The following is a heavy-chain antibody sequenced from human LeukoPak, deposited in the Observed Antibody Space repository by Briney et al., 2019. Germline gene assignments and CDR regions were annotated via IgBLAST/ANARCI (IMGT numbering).Heavy chain of an antibody. CDR2: MWYDGSNK. CDR1: GFTFSSYG. V-gene: IGHV3-33*01. J-gene: IGHJ6*02. D-gene: IGHD3-10*01. Sequence: GRSLRLSCAASGFTFSSYGMHWVRQAPGKGLEWVAVMWYDGSNKYYADSVKGRFTISRDNSKNTLYLQMNSLRAEDTAVYYCARDFPYYYGSGSYLRSSMDVWGQGTTVTVSS. CDR3: ARDFPYYYGSGSYLRSSMDV.